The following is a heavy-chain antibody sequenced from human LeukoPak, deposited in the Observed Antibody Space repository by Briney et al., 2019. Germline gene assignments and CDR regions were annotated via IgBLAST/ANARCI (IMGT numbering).Heavy chain of an antibody. Sequence: PSETLSLTCAVYGGSFSGYYWSWIRQPPGKGLEWIGEINHSGSTNYNPSLKSRVTISVDTSKNQFSLKLSSVTAADTAVYYRATKYDFWSGYDYWGQGTLVTVSS. CDR1: GGSFSGYY. V-gene: IGHV4-34*01. J-gene: IGHJ4*02. CDR2: INHSGST. CDR3: ATKYDFWSGYDY. D-gene: IGHD3-3*01.